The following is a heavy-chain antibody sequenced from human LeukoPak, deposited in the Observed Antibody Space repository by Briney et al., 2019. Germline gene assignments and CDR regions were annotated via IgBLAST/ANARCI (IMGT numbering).Heavy chain of an antibody. D-gene: IGHD6-6*01. CDR3: ARDVKRAARPNCFDY. Sequence: AGGSLRLSCAASGFTFSSNWMHWVRQAPGKGLVWVSHISTDARTITYADFVKGRFTISRDNAKNSLYLQMNSLRAEDTAVYYCARDVKRAARPNCFDYWGQGTLVTVSS. CDR1: GFTFSSNW. V-gene: IGHV3-74*01. CDR2: ISTDARTI. J-gene: IGHJ4*02.